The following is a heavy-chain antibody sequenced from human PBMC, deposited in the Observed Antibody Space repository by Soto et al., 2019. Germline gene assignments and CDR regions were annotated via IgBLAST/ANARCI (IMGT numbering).Heavy chain of an antibody. CDR3: VRVSSVVRGVIGWFDP. CDR1: GFSLSNAKMG. Sequence: QVTLKESGPVLVKPTETLTLTCTVSGFSLSNAKMGVSWIRQPPGKALEWLAHIFSKDEKFYSTSLKSRLTISKDTSKSQVVLTMTNMDPVDTATYYCVRVSSVVRGVIGWFDPWGQGTLVTVSS. D-gene: IGHD3-10*01. J-gene: IGHJ5*02. V-gene: IGHV2-26*01. CDR2: IFSKDEK.